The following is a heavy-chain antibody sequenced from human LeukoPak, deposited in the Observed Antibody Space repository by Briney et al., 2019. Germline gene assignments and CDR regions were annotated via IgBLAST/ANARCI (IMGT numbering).Heavy chain of an antibody. Sequence: ASVKVSCKVSGYTLTEISMYWVRQVPGKGLEWMGGFDREDGESIYAQKFQGRVTMTEDTSTDTAYMELSSLRSEDTAVYYCATVAYSYGAFDYWGQGTLVTVSS. V-gene: IGHV1-24*01. CDR1: GYTLTEIS. J-gene: IGHJ4*02. D-gene: IGHD5-18*01. CDR2: FDREDGES. CDR3: ATVAYSYGAFDY.